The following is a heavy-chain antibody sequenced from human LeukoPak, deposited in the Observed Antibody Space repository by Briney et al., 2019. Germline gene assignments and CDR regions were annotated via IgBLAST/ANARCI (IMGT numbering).Heavy chain of an antibody. CDR2: INPKSGDT. CDR3: AKALSGTYYSFDF. D-gene: IGHD3-10*01. Sequence: ASVKVSCKASGYTFTGDYMHWVRQGLGQGLEWVGWINPKSGDTSSAQKFRGRLTMTRDTSINTAYMELSSLRSDDTAVYFCAKALSGTYYSFDFWGQGALVSVSS. V-gene: IGHV1-2*02. CDR1: GYTFTGDY. J-gene: IGHJ4*02.